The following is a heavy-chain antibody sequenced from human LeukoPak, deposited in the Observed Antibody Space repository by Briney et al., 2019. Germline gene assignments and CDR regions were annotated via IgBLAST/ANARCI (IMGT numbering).Heavy chain of an antibody. D-gene: IGHD1-1*01. V-gene: IGHV3-48*04. Sequence: GGSLRLSCTASGFPFSDYSMNWVRQAPGKGLEWISYIGISSGNTKYADSVRGRFTISADNARNSLYLQMNSLRVEDTAVYYCARDHNYAFDNWGQGTLVSVSS. CDR2: IGISSGNT. CDR3: ARDHNYAFDN. CDR1: GFPFSDYS. J-gene: IGHJ4*02.